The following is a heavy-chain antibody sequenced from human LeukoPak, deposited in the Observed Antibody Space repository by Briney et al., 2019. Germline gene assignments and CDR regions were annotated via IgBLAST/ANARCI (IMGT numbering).Heavy chain of an antibody. CDR2: ISSGGNTI. Sequence: QPGGSLRLSCAASGFTFSSYEMNWVRQAPGKGLEWVSYISSGGNTIYYADSVKGRFTISRDNAKNSLYLQKNSLKAEDTAVYYCAREGTAMVSLGYWGQGTLVTVSS. D-gene: IGHD4/OR15-4a*01. J-gene: IGHJ4*02. CDR3: AREGTAMVSLGY. CDR1: GFTFSSYE. V-gene: IGHV3-48*03.